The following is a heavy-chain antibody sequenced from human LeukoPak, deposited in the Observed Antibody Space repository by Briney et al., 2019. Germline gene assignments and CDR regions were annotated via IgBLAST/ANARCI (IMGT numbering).Heavy chain of an antibody. CDR1: GFSLSTSGVG. CDR3: AHSGGNYGSGSSYYFDY. Sequence: SGPTLVNPTQTLTLTCTFSGFSLSTSGVGVGWIRQPPGKALERLALIYRDDDKRYSPSLKSRLTITKDTSKNQVVLTMTDMDPVDTATYYCAHSGGNYGSGSSYYFDYWGQGTLVTVSS. J-gene: IGHJ4*02. CDR2: IYRDDDK. V-gene: IGHV2-5*02. D-gene: IGHD3-10*01.